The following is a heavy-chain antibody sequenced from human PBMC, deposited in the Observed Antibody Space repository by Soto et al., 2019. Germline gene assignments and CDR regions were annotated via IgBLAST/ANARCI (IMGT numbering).Heavy chain of an antibody. CDR1: GGSFSGYY. V-gene: IGHV4-34*01. D-gene: IGHD6-13*01. CDR3: ATRTAYSSSWSHNWFDP. Sequence: PSETLSLTCAVYGGSFSGYYWIWIRQPPGKGLEWIGEINHSGSTNYNPSLKSRVTISVDTSKNQFSLKLSSVTAADTAVYYCATRTAYSSSWSHNWFDPWGQGTLVTVSS. CDR2: INHSGST. J-gene: IGHJ5*02.